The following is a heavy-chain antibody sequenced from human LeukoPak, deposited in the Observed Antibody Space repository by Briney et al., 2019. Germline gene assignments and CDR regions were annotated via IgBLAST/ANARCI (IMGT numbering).Heavy chain of an antibody. CDR2: IYYSGST. CDR3: ARLTVAGTGLDY. CDR1: GGSISSSSYY. Sequence: SETLSLTCTVSGGSISSSSYYWGWIRQPPGKGLEWIGSIYYSGSTYYNPSLKSRVTISVDTSKNQFSLKLSSVIAADTAVYYCARLTVAGTGLDYWGQGTLVTVSS. D-gene: IGHD6-19*01. J-gene: IGHJ4*02. V-gene: IGHV4-39*01.